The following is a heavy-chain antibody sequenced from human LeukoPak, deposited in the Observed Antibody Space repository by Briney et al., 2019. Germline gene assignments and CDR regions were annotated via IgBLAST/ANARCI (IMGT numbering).Heavy chain of an antibody. CDR3: ARGRRYCSSTSCYTDYYYYGMDV. D-gene: IGHD2-2*02. Sequence: GGSLRLSCAASGFTFSSYGMHWVRQAPGKGLEWVAVIWYDGSNKYYADSVKGRFTISRDNSKNTLYLQMNSLRAEDTAVYYCARGRRYCSSTSCYTDYYYYGMDVWGQGTTVTVSS. J-gene: IGHJ6*02. CDR2: IWYDGSNK. V-gene: IGHV3-33*01. CDR1: GFTFSSYG.